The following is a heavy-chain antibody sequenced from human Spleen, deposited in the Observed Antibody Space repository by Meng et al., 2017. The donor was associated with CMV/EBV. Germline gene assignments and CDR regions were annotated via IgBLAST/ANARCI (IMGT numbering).Heavy chain of an antibody. J-gene: IGHJ5*02. CDR2: MNPNSGNT. D-gene: IGHD3-3*01. Sequence: ASVKVSCKASGYTFTSYDINWVRQATGQGLEWMGWMNPNSGNTGYAQKFQGRVTMTRNTSISTAYMELSSLRSEDTAVYYCARDMKRITIFGVVNPGGLSDPWGQGTLVTVSS. CDR1: GYTFTSYD. CDR3: ARDMKRITIFGVVNPGGLSDP. V-gene: IGHV1-8*01.